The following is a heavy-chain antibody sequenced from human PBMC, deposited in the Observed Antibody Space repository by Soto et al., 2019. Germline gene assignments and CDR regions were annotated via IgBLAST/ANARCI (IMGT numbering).Heavy chain of an antibody. D-gene: IGHD3-10*01. J-gene: IGHJ5*02. Sequence: SETLSLTCAVSGGSISSGGYSWSWIRQPPGKGLEWIGYIYHSGTAYYNPSLKSRLTISVDTSKNQFSLKLSSVTAADTAVYYCARTDYGTDYFDPWGQGYLVTVSS. V-gene: IGHV4-30-2*05. CDR2: IYHSGTA. CDR3: ARTDYGTDYFDP. CDR1: GGSISSGGYS.